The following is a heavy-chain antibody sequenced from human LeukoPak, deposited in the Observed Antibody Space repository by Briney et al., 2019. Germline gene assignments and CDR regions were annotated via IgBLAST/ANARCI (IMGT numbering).Heavy chain of an antibody. D-gene: IGHD3-10*01. CDR1: GGSISSYY. CDR2: IYYSGST. J-gene: IGHJ4*02. Sequence: SETLSLTCTASGGSISSYYWSWIRQPPGKGLEWIGYIYYSGSTNYNPSLKSRVTISVDTSKNQFSLKLSSVTAAETAVYYCASIASYGSGSFPFDYWGQGTLVTVSS. V-gene: IGHV4-59*08. CDR3: ASIASYGSGSFPFDY.